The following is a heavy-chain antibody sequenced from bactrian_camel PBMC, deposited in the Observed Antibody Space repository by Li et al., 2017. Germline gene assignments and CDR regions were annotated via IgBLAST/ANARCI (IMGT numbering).Heavy chain of an antibody. CDR2: IGGDGVG. CDR3: ASNRWRGTPFNPNGYVQ. CDR1: GATISTHC. Sequence: HVQLVESGGGSVEAGGSLRLFCSASGATISTHCMAWFRQTPGKEREGVAAIGGDGVGNYAQSVKGRFIISRDRADAKNTLYLQMNSLKPEDTATYYCASNRWRGTPFNPNGYVQWGQGTQVTVS. V-gene: IGHV3-3*01. J-gene: IGHJ4*01.